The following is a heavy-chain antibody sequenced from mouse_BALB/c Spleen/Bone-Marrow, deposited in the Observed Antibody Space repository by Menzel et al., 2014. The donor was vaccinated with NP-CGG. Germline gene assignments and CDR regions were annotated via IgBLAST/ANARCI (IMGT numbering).Heavy chain of an antibody. CDR1: GFSLTSYG. V-gene: IGHV2-5*01. CDR2: IWRGGST. Sequence: VQLQESGPGLVQPSQSLSITCTVSGFSLTSYGVHWVRQSPGKGLEWLGVIWRGGSTDYNAAFMSRLSITKDNSKSQVFFKMNSLQADDTAIYYCAKVGYDVGYYAMDYWGRGTSVTVSS. J-gene: IGHJ4*01. CDR3: AKVGYDVGYYAMDY. D-gene: IGHD2-2*01.